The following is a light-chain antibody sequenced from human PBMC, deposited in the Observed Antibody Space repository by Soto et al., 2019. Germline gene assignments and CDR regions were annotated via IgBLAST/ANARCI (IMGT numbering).Light chain of an antibody. Sequence: AIQMTQSPSSLSASVGDRVTITCRASQGIRNDLGWYRQKPGKVPNLLIYAASRLQSGVPSRFSGSGSGTDFTLTISSLQPDDFATYYCQHYNSYSEAFGQGTKVDIK. CDR2: AAS. J-gene: IGKJ1*01. CDR1: QGIRND. V-gene: IGKV1-6*01. CDR3: QHYNSYSEA.